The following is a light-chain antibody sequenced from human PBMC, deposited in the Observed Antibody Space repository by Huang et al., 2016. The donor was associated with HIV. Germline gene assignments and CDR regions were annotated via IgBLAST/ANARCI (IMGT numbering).Light chain of an antibody. J-gene: IGKJ3*01. CDR3: QQRTKWPPIFT. V-gene: IGKV3-11*01. CDR1: QSVSRY. CDR2: DAY. Sequence: EIVLTQSPATLSLSPGESATLSCRASQSVSRYLAWYQHKPGQAPRLLIYDAYSRAAGIPARFSGSGSGTDFTLTISSLEPEDFAVYYCQQRTKWPPIFTFGPGTAV.